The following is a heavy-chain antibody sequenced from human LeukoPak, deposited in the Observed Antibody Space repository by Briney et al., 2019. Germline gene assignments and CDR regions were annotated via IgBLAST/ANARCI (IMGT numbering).Heavy chain of an antibody. Sequence: PSETLSLTCTVSGGSIRGYFWSWIRQPPGKGLEWIGYIYNTLSTNYNPSLKSRVTISGVTSKNHFSLNLSSVTAADTAVYFCARHRGSNYYGMDVWGQGTTVTVSS. CDR1: GGSIRGYF. J-gene: IGHJ6*02. CDR2: IYNTLST. D-gene: IGHD3-10*01. V-gene: IGHV4-59*08. CDR3: ARHRGSNYYGMDV.